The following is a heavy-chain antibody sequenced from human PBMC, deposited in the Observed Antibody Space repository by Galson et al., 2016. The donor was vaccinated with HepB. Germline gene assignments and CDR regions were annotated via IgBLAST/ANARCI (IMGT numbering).Heavy chain of an antibody. Sequence: QSGAEVKKPGESLKISCKGSGYSFTNYWIGWVRQMPGRGLEWMGITSPGDSDTRYSPSSQGQVTISADKSISAAYLQWNSLKASDTAIYYCARRSSDAFDIWGQGTMVTVSS. J-gene: IGHJ3*02. CDR1: GYSFTNYW. V-gene: IGHV5-51*01. CDR3: ARRSSDAFDI. CDR2: TSPGDSDT. D-gene: IGHD3-10*01.